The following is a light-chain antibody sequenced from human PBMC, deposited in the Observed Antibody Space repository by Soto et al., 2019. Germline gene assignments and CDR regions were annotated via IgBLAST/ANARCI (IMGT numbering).Light chain of an antibody. CDR3: QHYDWSLTWT. J-gene: IGKJ1*01. V-gene: IGKV3-20*01. Sequence: EVVLTQSPGTVSLSPGERATLSCRASQPVSRSFLAWYQQKGGQAPRLLIYGASTRSSGVPDGFSGSGSGTDFTLTISELEPEDFAVYYCQHYDWSLTWTFGPGTKVDTK. CDR1: QPVSRSF. CDR2: GAS.